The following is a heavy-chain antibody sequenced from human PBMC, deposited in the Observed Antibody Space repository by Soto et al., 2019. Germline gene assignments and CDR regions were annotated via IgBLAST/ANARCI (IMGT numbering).Heavy chain of an antibody. V-gene: IGHV3-74*01. D-gene: IGHD4-17*01. CDR2: INTDGSNT. CDR3: VRDRYGGFDY. J-gene: IGHJ4*02. CDR1: GFTFSSYR. Sequence: PGGSLRLSCVASGFTFSSYRMHWVRQGLGEGLVWVSRINTDGSNTIYADSVKGRFTLSRDKAKNTLYLQMNSLRAEDTAVYYCVRDRYGGFDYWGQGSPVTVSS.